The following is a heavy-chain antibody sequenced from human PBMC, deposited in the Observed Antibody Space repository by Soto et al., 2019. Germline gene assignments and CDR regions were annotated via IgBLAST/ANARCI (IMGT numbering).Heavy chain of an antibody. CDR3: ARLNGYCVSTGCHGYNAMDV. CDR1: GGSISSSTYC. V-gene: IGHV4-39*01. CDR2: FFIGGNT. D-gene: IGHD2-2*03. J-gene: IGHJ6*02. Sequence: PSETLSLTCTVSGGSISSSTYCWGWMRQPPGKGLEWIASFFIGGNTYYNPSLKSRVTISVDTSKNQFSLKLSSVTAADTAVYYCARLNGYCVSTGCHGYNAMDVWGQGTTVTVSS.